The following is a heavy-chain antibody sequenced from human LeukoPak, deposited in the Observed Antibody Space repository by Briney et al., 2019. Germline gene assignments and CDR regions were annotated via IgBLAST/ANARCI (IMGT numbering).Heavy chain of an antibody. J-gene: IGHJ4*02. V-gene: IGHV4-34*01. CDR2: INPSGST. CDR1: GGSFSDYY. D-gene: IGHD3-22*01. Sequence: PSETLSLTCAVYGGSFSDYYWSWIRQPPGKGLEWIGEINPSGSTNYSPSLKSRVTISVDTSKNQFSLKLSSVTAADTAVYYCARVGDSSGYYRRRPFDYWGQGTLVTVSS. CDR3: ARVGDSSGYYRRRPFDY.